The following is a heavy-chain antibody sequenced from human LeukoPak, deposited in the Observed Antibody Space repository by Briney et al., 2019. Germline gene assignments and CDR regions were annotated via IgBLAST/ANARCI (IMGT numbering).Heavy chain of an antibody. Sequence: GASVKVSCKASGYTFTSYDINWVRQATGQGLEWMGWMNPNSGNTGYAQKFRGRVTMTRNTSISTAYMELSSLRSEDTAVYYCARLPAGYSSSDPWGQGTLVTVSS. V-gene: IGHV1-8*01. CDR3: ARLPAGYSSSDP. CDR2: MNPNSGNT. J-gene: IGHJ5*02. CDR1: GYTFTSYD. D-gene: IGHD6-13*01.